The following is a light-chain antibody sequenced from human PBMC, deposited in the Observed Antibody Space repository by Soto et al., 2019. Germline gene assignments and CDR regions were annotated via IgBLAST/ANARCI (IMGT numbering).Light chain of an antibody. CDR2: STN. CDR3: VLYMGSGIWV. CDR1: SGSVSTSYY. J-gene: IGLJ3*02. V-gene: IGLV8-61*01. Sequence: QAVVTQEPSFSVSPGGTVTLTCGWSSGSVSTSYYPSWYQQTPGPAPRTLIYSTNTRSSGVPDLCSGSILGNKAALTITGAQADDESDYYCVLYMGSGIWVFGGGTKLTVL.